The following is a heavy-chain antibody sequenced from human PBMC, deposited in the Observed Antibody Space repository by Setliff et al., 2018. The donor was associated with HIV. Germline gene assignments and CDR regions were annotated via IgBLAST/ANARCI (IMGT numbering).Heavy chain of an antibody. D-gene: IGHD3-16*02. Sequence: SETLSLTCTVSGGSISSSDFYWNWIRQRPGKALEWIGYIHHSGSSSHNPSLKSRLTTSINASKSQFSLRLSSVAAADTAVYYCASGWVRQSRRFGGVIVLPPFDYWGQGTLVTVSS. CDR2: IHHSGSS. CDR1: GGSISSSDFY. V-gene: IGHV4-31*03. J-gene: IGHJ4*02. CDR3: ASGWVRQSRRFGGVIVLPPFDY.